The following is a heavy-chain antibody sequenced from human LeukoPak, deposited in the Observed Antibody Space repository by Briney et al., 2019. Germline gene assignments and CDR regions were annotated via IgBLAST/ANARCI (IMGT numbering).Heavy chain of an antibody. D-gene: IGHD4-17*01. V-gene: IGHV3-74*01. CDR3: ARVLTTVIHWYFDL. CDR2: INSDVSST. Sequence: GGSLRLSCAASGFTFSSYWMHWVRRVPGKGLVWVSRINSDVSSTSYADSVKGRFTISRDNAKNTLYLQMNSLRAEDTAVYYCARVLTTVIHWYFDLWGRGTLVTVSS. CDR1: GFTFSSYW. J-gene: IGHJ2*01.